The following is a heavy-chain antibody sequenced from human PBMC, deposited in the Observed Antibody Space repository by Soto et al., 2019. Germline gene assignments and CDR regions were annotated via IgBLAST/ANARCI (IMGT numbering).Heavy chain of an antibody. CDR3: STMGTPATALYNIDY. CDR1: CGSISRGNYY. V-gene: IGHV4-30-4*01. CDR2: ISYSGST. D-gene: IGHD1-1*01. J-gene: IGHJ4*02. Sequence: QVQLQEAGPGLVKPSQTLSLTCTVSCGSISRGNYYWSWIRQPPGNALVCIGFISYSGSTYYSASLTTSFTIAVDTAKNQFSLNLSFVTAADTAVYYCSTMGTPATALYNIDYWGQGTLVTVSS.